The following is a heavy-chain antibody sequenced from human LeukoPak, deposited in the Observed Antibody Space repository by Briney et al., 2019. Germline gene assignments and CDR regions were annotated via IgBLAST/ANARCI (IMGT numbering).Heavy chain of an antibody. Sequence: PGGSLRLSCAASEFTLSSYAMNWVRQAPGRGLEWVSGISGRGGSTYYADSVKGRFTISRDNSKNTLYLQMNSLRAEDTAVYYCAKGLVAGYRNAFDIWGQGTMVTVSS. D-gene: IGHD6-19*01. CDR3: AKGLVAGYRNAFDI. J-gene: IGHJ3*02. CDR1: EFTLSSYA. CDR2: ISGRGGST. V-gene: IGHV3-23*01.